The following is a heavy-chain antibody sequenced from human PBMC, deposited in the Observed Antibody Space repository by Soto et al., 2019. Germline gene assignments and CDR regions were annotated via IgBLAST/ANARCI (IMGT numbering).Heavy chain of an antibody. CDR2: ISAYNGNT. D-gene: IGHD3-10*01. CDR3: AGDSAIWFGESYFDY. J-gene: IGHJ4*02. Sequence: QVQLVQSGAEVKKPGASVKVSCKASGYTFTSYGISWVRQAPGQGLEWMGWISAYNGNTNYAQKFQGRVTMTTDTSTNTAYMELRRLRSDDTAVYFCAGDSAIWFGESYFDYWGQGTLVTVSS. CDR1: GYTFTSYG. V-gene: IGHV1-18*01.